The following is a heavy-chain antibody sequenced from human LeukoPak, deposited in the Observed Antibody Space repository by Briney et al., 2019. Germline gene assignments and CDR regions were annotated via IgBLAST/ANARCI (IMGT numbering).Heavy chain of an antibody. CDR1: GSIFPSSW. Sequence: GESLKISCKGSGSIFPSSWIAWVRKMPGKGLEWMGIIYPGDSDTRYSPSFQGQVTISADKSISTASLQWSSLRASDTAMYYCARSPYGSGSYKDYWGQGTLVTVSS. D-gene: IGHD3-10*01. J-gene: IGHJ4*02. V-gene: IGHV5-51*01. CDR3: ARSPYGSGSYKDY. CDR2: IYPGDSDT.